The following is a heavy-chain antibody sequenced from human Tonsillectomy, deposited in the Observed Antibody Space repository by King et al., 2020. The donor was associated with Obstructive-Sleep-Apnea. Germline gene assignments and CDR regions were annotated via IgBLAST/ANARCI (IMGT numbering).Heavy chain of an antibody. J-gene: IGHJ3*02. CDR3: ARGAHIIVGAIVAFDI. CDR2: IGDDGSTK. V-gene: IGHV3-33*01. Sequence: VQLVESGGGVVQPGRSLRLSCAASGFTFSSYGMHWVRQAPGKGLEWVAVIGDDGSTKYYADSLKGRLTLARYNSKNTLYLQMNSLRAEDTAVYYCARGAHIIVGAIVAFDIWGQGTMVTVSS. D-gene: IGHD1-26*01. CDR1: GFTFSSYG.